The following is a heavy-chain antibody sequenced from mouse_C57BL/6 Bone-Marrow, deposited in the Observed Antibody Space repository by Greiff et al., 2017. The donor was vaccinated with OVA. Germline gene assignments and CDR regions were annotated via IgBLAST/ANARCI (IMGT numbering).Heavy chain of an antibody. CDR3: AKLLRGWFAY. CDR1: GFTFSSYG. CDR2: ISSGGSYT. D-gene: IGHD1-1*01. J-gene: IGHJ3*01. V-gene: IGHV5-6*01. Sequence: VQLQQSGGDLVKPGGSLKLSCAASGFTFSSYGMSWVRQTPDKRLEWVATISSGGSYTYYPDSVKGRFTISRDNAKNTLYLQMSSLKSEDTAMYYCAKLLRGWFAYRGQGTLVTVSA.